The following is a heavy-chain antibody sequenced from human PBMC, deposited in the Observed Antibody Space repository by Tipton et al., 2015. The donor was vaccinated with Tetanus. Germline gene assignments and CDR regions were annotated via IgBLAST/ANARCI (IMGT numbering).Heavy chain of an antibody. Sequence: TLSLTCTVSGGSISSDGAYWSWIRQHPGEGLEWIGYISNSGSTYYNPSLRSRIIISVDTSKNQFSLILSSVTAADTAVYYCARATPSGSYFVRYYSMDAWGQGTTVVVSS. V-gene: IGHV4-30-4*08. CDR2: ISNSGST. J-gene: IGHJ6*02. CDR3: ARATPSGSYFVRYYSMDA. D-gene: IGHD3-22*01. CDR1: GGSISSDGAY.